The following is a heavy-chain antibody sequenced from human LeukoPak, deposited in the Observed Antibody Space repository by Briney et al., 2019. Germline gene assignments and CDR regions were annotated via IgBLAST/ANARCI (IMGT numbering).Heavy chain of an antibody. CDR2: INHSGST. CDR1: GGSFSGYY. V-gene: IGHV4-34*01. Sequence: SETLSLTCAAYGGSFSGYYWSWIRQPPGKGLEWIGEINHSGSTNYNPSLKSRVTISVDTSKNQFSLKLSSVTAADTAVYYCARGQNAEVDYWGQGTLVTVSS. J-gene: IGHJ4*02. CDR3: ARGQNAEVDY.